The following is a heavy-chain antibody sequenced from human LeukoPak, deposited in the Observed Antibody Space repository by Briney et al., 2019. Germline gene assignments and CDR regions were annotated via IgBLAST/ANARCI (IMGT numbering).Heavy chain of an antibody. Sequence: ASVKVSCKASGYTFTGYYMHWVRQAPGRGLEWMGWINPNSGGTNYAQKFQGRVTMTRDTSISTAYMELSRLRSDDTAVYYCASTRSENFFFDYWGQGTLVTVSS. CDR2: INPNSGGT. J-gene: IGHJ4*02. CDR1: GYTFTGYY. CDR3: ASTRSENFFFDY. D-gene: IGHD2-2*01. V-gene: IGHV1-2*02.